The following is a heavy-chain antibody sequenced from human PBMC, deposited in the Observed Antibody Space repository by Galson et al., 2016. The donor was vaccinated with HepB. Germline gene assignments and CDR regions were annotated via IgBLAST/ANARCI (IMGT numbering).Heavy chain of an antibody. V-gene: IGHV6-1*01. J-gene: IGHJ4*02. CDR1: GDSVSSDSVA. CDR3: AKVATSGTDFSPYDH. Sequence: CAISGDSVSSDSVAWNWIRQTPSRGLERLGRTFYRSKWYNDYGVSVKSRISFNPDTSKNQFSLQLNSVTPEDTAVYYCAKVATSGTDFSPYDHWGQGTLVTVSS. CDR2: TFYRSKWYN. D-gene: IGHD3-3*01.